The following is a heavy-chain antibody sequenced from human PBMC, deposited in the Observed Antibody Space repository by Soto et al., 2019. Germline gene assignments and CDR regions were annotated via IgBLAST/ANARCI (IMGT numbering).Heavy chain of an antibody. Sequence: PSETLSLTCAVSGGSISSSNWWSWVRQPPGKGLEWIGEIYHSGSTNYNPSLKSRVTISVDKSKNQFSLKLSSVTAADTAVYYCAREYDGYIYSFYYWGQGTLVTVS. CDR2: IYHSGST. CDR3: AREYDGYIYSFYY. CDR1: GGSISSSNW. J-gene: IGHJ4*02. V-gene: IGHV4-4*02. D-gene: IGHD5-12*01.